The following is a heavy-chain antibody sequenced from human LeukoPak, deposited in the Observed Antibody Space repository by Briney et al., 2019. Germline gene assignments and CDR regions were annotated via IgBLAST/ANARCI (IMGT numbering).Heavy chain of an antibody. CDR2: ISGYNDHT. CDR3: ARSDRGRYYFDY. V-gene: IGHV1-18*01. CDR1: GYTFTSFG. Sequence: ASVKVSCKASGYTFTSFGITWVRQAPGQGLEWMGWISGYNDHTNHAPNFQDRVTMTTDTSTNTAYMDLRSLRSDDTAVYYCARSDRGRYYFDYWGQGTLVTVSS. D-gene: IGHD1-14*01. J-gene: IGHJ4*02.